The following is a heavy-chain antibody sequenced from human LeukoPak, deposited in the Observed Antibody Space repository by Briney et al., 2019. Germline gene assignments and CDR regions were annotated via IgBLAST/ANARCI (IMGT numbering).Heavy chain of an antibody. Sequence: GGSLRLSCAASGFAFSRHWLHWARQAPGKGLVWISRIHGDGSGTTYADSVKGRFTISRDNAKNTLYLQMNSLTAEDAAVYYCARGSLGYCGGGSCYHSDYWGQGTLVSVSS. V-gene: IGHV3-74*01. CDR1: GFAFSRHW. J-gene: IGHJ4*02. CDR3: ARGSLGYCGGGSCYHSDY. CDR2: IHGDGSGT. D-gene: IGHD2-15*01.